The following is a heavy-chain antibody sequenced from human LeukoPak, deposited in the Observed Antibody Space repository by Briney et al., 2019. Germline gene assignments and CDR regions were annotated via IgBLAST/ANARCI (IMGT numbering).Heavy chain of an antibody. CDR3: ARDSPYCSSTSCHGGYYGMDV. CDR2: IWYDGSNK. CDR1: GFTFSSYG. V-gene: IGHV3-33*01. D-gene: IGHD2-2*01. Sequence: PGRSLRLSCAAPGFTFSSYGMHWVRQAPGKGLEWVAVIWYDGSNKYYADSVKGRFTISRDNSKNTLYLQMNSLRAEDTAVYYCARDSPYCSSTSCHGGYYGMDVWGKGTTVTVSS. J-gene: IGHJ6*04.